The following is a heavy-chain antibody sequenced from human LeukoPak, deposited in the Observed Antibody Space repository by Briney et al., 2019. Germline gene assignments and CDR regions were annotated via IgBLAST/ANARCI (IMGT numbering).Heavy chain of an antibody. V-gene: IGHV3-30*04. CDR2: ISYDGSNK. D-gene: IGHD4-17*01. J-gene: IGHJ4*02. CDR1: GFTFSSYE. CDR3: ASISYGDFDY. Sequence: GGSLRLSCAASGFTFSSYEMNWVRQAPGKGLEWVAVISYDGSNKYYADSVKGRFTISRDNSKNTLYLQMNSLRAEDTAVYYCASISYGDFDYWGQGTLVTVSS.